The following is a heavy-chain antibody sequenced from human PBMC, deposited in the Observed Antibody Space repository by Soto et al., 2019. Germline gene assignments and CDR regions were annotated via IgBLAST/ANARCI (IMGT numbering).Heavy chain of an antibody. CDR2: IDTDGSRT. V-gene: IGHV3-74*01. D-gene: IGHD3-10*01. Sequence: EVQLVESGGGLVQPGGSLRLSCATSGFTFSSYWVHWVRQAPGKGLVWVSRIDTDGSRTSYADSVKGRFTISRDNAENTLYLQMNSLRAEDTAVYYCARAGSYRFYYSGQGTLVTVSS. CDR1: GFTFSSYW. CDR3: ARAGSYRFYY. J-gene: IGHJ4*02.